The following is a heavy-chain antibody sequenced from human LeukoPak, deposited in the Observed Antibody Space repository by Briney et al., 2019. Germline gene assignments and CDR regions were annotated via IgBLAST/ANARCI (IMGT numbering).Heavy chain of an antibody. Sequence: SENLSLNCTVSGGSISSGSYYWSWIRQPAGKGLEWIGRIYTSGSTNYNPSLKSRVTISVDASKNQFSLKLSSVTAADTAVYYCARDNDFWSAWGQGTLVTVSS. J-gene: IGHJ5*02. CDR1: GGSISSGSYY. V-gene: IGHV4-61*02. D-gene: IGHD3-3*01. CDR3: ARDNDFWSA. CDR2: IYTSGST.